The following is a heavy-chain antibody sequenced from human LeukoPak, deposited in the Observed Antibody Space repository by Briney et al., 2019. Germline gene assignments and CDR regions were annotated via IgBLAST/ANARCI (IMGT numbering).Heavy chain of an antibody. J-gene: IGHJ4*02. CDR2: IIPILGIA. D-gene: IGHD2-2*02. V-gene: IGHV1-69*02. CDR3: ATPRDIVVVPAALQCLDY. Sequence: SVKVSCKASGYTFTSYYMHWVRQAPGQGLEWMGRIIPILGIANYAQKFQGRVTITADKSTSTAYMELSSLRSEDTAVYYCATPRDIVVVPAALQCLDYWGQGTLVTVSS. CDR1: GYTFTSYY.